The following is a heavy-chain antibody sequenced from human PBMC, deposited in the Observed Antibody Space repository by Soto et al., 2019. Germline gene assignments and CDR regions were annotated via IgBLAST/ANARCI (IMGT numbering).Heavy chain of an antibody. CDR3: ARDRGGWYGVGDAFDI. J-gene: IGHJ3*02. V-gene: IGHV4-4*02. CDR1: GGSISSSNW. Sequence: SETLSLTCAVSGGSISSSNWWSWVRQPPGKGLEWIGEIYHSGSTNYNPSLKSRVTISVDKSKNQFSLKLSSVTAADTAVYYCARDRGGWYGVGDAFDIWGQGTMVTVSS. CDR2: IYHSGST. D-gene: IGHD6-19*01.